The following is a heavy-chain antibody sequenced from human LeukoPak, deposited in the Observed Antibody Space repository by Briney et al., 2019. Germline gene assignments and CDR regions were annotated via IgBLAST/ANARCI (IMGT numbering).Heavy chain of an antibody. V-gene: IGHV1-46*01. CDR1: GYTFTSYY. CDR3: ARYGFSAVWQGGWHAFDI. D-gene: IGHD2-15*01. CDR2: INPTTGDT. J-gene: IGHJ3*02. Sequence: ASVKVSCKASGYTFTSYYMHWVRQAPGQGLEWTGIINPTTGDTTYAQKFQGRLTMTRDMSTSTVYMEMSSLTSGDTAVFYCARYGFSAVWQGGWHAFDIWGQGTVVTVSS.